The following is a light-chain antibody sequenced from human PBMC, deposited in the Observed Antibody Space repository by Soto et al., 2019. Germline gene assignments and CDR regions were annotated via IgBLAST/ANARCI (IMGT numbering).Light chain of an antibody. J-gene: IGLJ1*01. V-gene: IGLV6-57*04. CDR3: QSYDSSSFV. CDR2: XDN. CDR1: IGXXXXXX. Sequence: NFMLTQPHSVSESPGKTVTISXTRXIGXXXXXXVXXXQXXPGXXPXTAIYXDNQRPSGVPDRFSGSIDSSSNSASLTISGLKTEDEADYYCQSYDSSSFVFGSGTKVTVL.